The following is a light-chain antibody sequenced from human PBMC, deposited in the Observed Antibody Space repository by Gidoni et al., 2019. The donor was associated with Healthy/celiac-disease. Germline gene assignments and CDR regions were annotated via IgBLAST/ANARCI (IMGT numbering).Light chain of an antibody. Sequence: EIVLTQSPGTLSLSPGERATLSCRASQSVSSSYLAWYQQKPGQAPRLLSYGASSRATGIPDRVSGSGSGTDFTLTISRLEPEDFAVYYCQQYGSSPRTFXQXTKLXIK. CDR2: GAS. V-gene: IGKV3-20*01. CDR1: QSVSSSY. CDR3: QQYGSSPRT. J-gene: IGKJ2*01.